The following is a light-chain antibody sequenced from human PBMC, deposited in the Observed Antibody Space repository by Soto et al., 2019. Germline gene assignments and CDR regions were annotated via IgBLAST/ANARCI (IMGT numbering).Light chain of an antibody. V-gene: IGKV3-20*01. CDR3: QQYANSPIT. Sequence: IVVTQSPCTLSLSPGERATLSCRASQPVSSNFLAWYQQKPGQAPRLLIYGVSSRASGIPDRFFGSGSGTDFTLTINRLEPEDFAVYYCQQYANSPITFGQGTLLEIK. CDR1: QPVSSNF. CDR2: GVS. J-gene: IGKJ5*01.